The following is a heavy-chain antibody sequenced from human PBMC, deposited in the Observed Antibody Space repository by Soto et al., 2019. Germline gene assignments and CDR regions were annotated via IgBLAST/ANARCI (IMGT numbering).Heavy chain of an antibody. CDR2: GSYSGTT. CDR3: ARGATVTQYDY. V-gene: IGHV4-61*01. CDR1: GVSVSSGSFY. D-gene: IGHD4-17*01. J-gene: IGHJ4*02. Sequence: SETLSLTCTVSGVSVSSGSFYWAWIRQPPGKGLEWIGFGSYSGTTNYKPSLKSRVTISVDTSRSQISLKVSSLTAADTAVYYCARGATVTQYDYWCQGTLVT.